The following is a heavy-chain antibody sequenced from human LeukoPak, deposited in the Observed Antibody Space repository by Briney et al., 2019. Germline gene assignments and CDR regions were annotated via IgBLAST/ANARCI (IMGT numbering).Heavy chain of an antibody. D-gene: IGHD3-22*01. CDR1: GFTFSSYS. Sequence: GGSLRLSCAASGFTFSSYSMNWVRQAPGKGLEWVSSISSSSSYIYYADSVKGRFTISRDNAKNSLYLQMNSLRAEDTAVYYCARDAWDYDSSGYYYPHDYWGQGTLVTVSS. V-gene: IGHV3-21*01. CDR3: ARDAWDYDSSGYYYPHDY. J-gene: IGHJ4*02. CDR2: ISSSSSYI.